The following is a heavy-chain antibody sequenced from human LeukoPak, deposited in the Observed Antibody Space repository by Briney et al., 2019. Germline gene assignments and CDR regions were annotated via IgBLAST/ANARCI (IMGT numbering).Heavy chain of an antibody. V-gene: IGHV3-74*01. J-gene: IGHJ4*02. CDR2: IKSDGSST. Sequence: PGGSLRLSCAASGFTFSSYWMHWVRHAPGKGLVWVSRIKSDGSSTSYADSVKGRFTISRDNSKNTLYLQMNSLRAEDTAVYYCAKARTSVAGFDCWGQGTLVTVSS. D-gene: IGHD6-19*01. CDR3: AKARTSVAGFDC. CDR1: GFTFSSYW.